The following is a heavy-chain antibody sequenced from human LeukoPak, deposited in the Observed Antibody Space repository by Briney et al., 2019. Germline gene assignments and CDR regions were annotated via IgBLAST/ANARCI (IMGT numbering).Heavy chain of an antibody. J-gene: IGHJ4*02. V-gene: IGHV3-23*01. Sequence: GGSLRLSCAASGFTFSSYAMSWVRKAPGKGLEWVSAISGSGGSTYYADSVKGRFTISRDNSKNTLYLQMNSLRAEDTAVYYCAKDETYSSSWDFDYWGQGTLVTVSS. D-gene: IGHD6-13*01. CDR3: AKDETYSSSWDFDY. CDR2: ISGSGGST. CDR1: GFTFSSYA.